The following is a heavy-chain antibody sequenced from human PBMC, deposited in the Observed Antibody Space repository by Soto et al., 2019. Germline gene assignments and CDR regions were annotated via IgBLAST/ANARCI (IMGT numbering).Heavy chain of an antibody. D-gene: IGHD5-18*01. CDR2: MNPNSGNT. V-gene: IGHV1-8*01. J-gene: IGHJ4*02. CDR3: AREGGYSYGFGY. Sequence: QVQLVQSGAEVKKPGASVKVSCKASGYTFTSYDINWVRQATGQGLEWMGWMNPNSGNTAYAQKFQGRVTMTRNTSMSTAYMELSSLRSGDPAVYYCAREGGYSYGFGYWGQGTLVTVSS. CDR1: GYTFTSYD.